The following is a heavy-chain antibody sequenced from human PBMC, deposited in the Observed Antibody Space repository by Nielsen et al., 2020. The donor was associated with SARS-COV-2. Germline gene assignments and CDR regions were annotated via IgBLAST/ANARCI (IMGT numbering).Heavy chain of an antibody. D-gene: IGHD2-2*02. CDR2: VSHSGST. CDR1: GGSVSSNVW. V-gene: IGHV4-4*02. CDR3: ARGHLVVVPSPILGLGPFFYSFYLDV. Sequence: SETLSLTCAVSGGSVSSNVWWTWVRQSPGTGLGWIGEVSHSGSTNYQPSLKSRVTLSMDKSKRQVSLRLTSVSAADTAVYFCARGHLVVVPSPILGLGPFFYSFYLDVWGKGTTVIVSS. J-gene: IGHJ6*03.